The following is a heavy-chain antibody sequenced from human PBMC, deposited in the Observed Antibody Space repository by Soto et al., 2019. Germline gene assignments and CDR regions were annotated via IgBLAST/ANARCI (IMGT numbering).Heavy chain of an antibody. V-gene: IGHV4-59*01. D-gene: IGHD3-16*02. J-gene: IGHJ6*02. Sequence: PSETLSLTCTFSGGSISSYYWSWIRQPPGKGLEWIGYIYYSGSTNYNPSLKSRVTISVDTSKNQFSLKLSSVTAADTAVYYCARDRPVMITFGGVIPHQYYYYYGMDVWGQGTTVTVSS. CDR1: GGSISSYY. CDR3: ARDRPVMITFGGVIPHQYYYYYGMDV. CDR2: IYYSGST.